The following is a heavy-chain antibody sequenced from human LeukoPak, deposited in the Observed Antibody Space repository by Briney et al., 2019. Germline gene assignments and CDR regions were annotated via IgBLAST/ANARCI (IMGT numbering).Heavy chain of an antibody. J-gene: IGHJ5*02. D-gene: IGHD4-23*01. CDR2: IYTSGST. CDR3: ARAAVTPSADWFDP. CDR1: GGSISSYY. V-gene: IGHV4-4*07. Sequence: SETLSLTCTVSGGSISSYYWSWIRQPAGKGLEWIGRIYTSGSTNYNPSLKSRVTMSVDTSKNQFSLKLSSVTAADTAVYYCARAAVTPSADWFDPWGQGTLVTVSS.